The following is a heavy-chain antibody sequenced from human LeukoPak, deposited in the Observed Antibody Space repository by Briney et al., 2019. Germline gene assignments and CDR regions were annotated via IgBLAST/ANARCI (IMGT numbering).Heavy chain of an antibody. Sequence: PGRSLRLSCAASGFTFSNYGMHWVRQAPGKGLERVAVIWYDGSNKYYADSVKGRFTISRDNSKNTLYLQMNSLRAEDTAVYYCARDKEPGWFDPWGQGTLVTVSS. J-gene: IGHJ5*02. CDR3: ARDKEPGWFDP. CDR2: IWYDGSNK. CDR1: GFTFSNYG. V-gene: IGHV3-33*01.